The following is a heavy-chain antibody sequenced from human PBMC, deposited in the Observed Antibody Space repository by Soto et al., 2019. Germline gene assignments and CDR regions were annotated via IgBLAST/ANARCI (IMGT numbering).Heavy chain of an antibody. CDR3: AREREYYGSGDDAFYL. J-gene: IGHJ3*01. D-gene: IGHD3-10*01. V-gene: IGHV1-2*04. CDR1: GYTFTGYY. Sequence: QVQLVQSGAEVKKPGASVKVSCKASGYTFTGYYMHWVRQAPGQGLEWMGWINPNSGGTNYAQMLQGSDTMTRDTSISPAYMELSRLRSDDSAVYYCAREREYYGSGDDAFYLWGQGTMVTASS. CDR2: INPNSGGT.